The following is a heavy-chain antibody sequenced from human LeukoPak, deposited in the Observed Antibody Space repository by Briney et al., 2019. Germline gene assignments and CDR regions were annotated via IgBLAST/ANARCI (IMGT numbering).Heavy chain of an antibody. J-gene: IGHJ6*02. CDR3: ARDPYYDFWSGYSQTLDV. CDR1: GYTFTGYY. D-gene: IGHD3-3*01. CDR2: INPNSGGT. V-gene: IGHV1-2*02. Sequence: ASVKVSCKASGYTFTGYYMHWVRQAPGQGLAWMGWINPNSGGTNYAQKFQGRVTMTRDTSISTAYMELSRLRSDDTAVYYCARDPYYDFWSGYSQTLDVWGQGTTVTVSS.